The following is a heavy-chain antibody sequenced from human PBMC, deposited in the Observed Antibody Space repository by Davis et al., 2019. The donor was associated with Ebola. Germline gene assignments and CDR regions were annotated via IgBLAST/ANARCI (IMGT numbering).Heavy chain of an antibody. V-gene: IGHV4-59*01. Sequence: MPSEPLSLTCPVPRRSISSYYWSRIRQPPGKWLEWIGDISQSGSTNYNPSLKSRVTISVDKSKNQFSLKLSSVTAADTAVYYCARDYRGGDYVGLPNHYYYYGMDVWGQGTTVTVSS. CDR3: ARDYRGGDYVGLPNHYYYYGMDV. J-gene: IGHJ6*02. CDR2: ISQSGST. D-gene: IGHD4-23*01. CDR1: RRSISSYY.